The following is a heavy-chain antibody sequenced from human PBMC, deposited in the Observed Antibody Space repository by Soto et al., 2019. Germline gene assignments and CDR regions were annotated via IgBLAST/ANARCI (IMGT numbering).Heavy chain of an antibody. CDR1: GFSLTTNGVG. V-gene: IGHV2-5*02. Sequence: QITLKESGPTLVKPTQTLTLTCTFSGFSLTTNGVGVGWIRQPPGKALEWLALIYWDDDQRYSPSRKSRLTIAKATSKNQVVLTMTNMDPVDTATYYCAHDYVGYYGMDVWGQGTTVTVSS. D-gene: IGHD4-17*01. CDR2: IYWDDDQ. J-gene: IGHJ6*02. CDR3: AHDYVGYYGMDV.